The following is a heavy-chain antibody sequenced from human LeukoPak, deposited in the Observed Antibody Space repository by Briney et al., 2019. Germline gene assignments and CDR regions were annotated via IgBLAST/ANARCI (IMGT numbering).Heavy chain of an antibody. CDR3: ARSSGTGTFSY. V-gene: IGHV4-34*01. D-gene: IGHD6-25*01. Sequence: SETLSLTCAVYGGSFSGYYWSWIRQPPGKGLEWIGEINHSGSTNYNPSLESRATISVDTSKNHFSLKMSSVTAADTAVYYCARSSGTGTFSYWGQGTLVTVSS. J-gene: IGHJ4*02. CDR2: INHSGST. CDR1: GGSFSGYY.